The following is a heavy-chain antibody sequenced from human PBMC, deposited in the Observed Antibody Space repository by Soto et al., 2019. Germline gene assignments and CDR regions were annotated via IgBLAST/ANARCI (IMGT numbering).Heavy chain of an antibody. CDR1: SFTFSVAS. D-gene: IGHD2-2*02. Sequence: GGSLRLSWGFTSVGPDKSFTFSVASMNWVRQAPGKGLEWLSSISSSSSYIYYADSVKGRFTISRDNAKNSLYLQMNSLRAEDTAVYYCARDLGCSSTSCYNYGMDVWGQGTTVTVSS. V-gene: IGHV3-21*01. CDR3: ARDLGCSSTSCYNYGMDV. J-gene: IGHJ6*02. CDR2: ISSSSSYI.